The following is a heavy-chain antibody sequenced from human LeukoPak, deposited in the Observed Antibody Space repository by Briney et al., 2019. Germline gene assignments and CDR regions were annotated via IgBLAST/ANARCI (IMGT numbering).Heavy chain of an antibody. CDR2: IWYDGSKK. CDR1: GFIFSSYG. J-gene: IGHJ3*02. D-gene: IGHD4-17*01. Sequence: GGSLRLSCAASGFIFSSYGMHWLRQAPGKGLEWVALIWYDGSKKDYVDSVKGRFTISRDNSKNTLNLQMNRLRAEDTAVYYCATMTTVTMDDAFDMWGQGTMVTVSS. CDR3: ATMTTVTMDDAFDM. V-gene: IGHV3-33*01.